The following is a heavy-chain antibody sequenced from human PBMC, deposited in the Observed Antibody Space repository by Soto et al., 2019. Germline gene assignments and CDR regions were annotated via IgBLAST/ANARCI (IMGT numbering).Heavy chain of an antibody. D-gene: IGHD2-2*01. V-gene: IGHV4-34*12. Sequence: SETLSLTCAVSGGSFSGYYWSWIRQPPGKGLEWIGEIIHTGSTNYNPSLKSRVTISIDTSKKQFSLKLSSVTAADTAVYYCAPQVVPTATKKPWGQGALLTDS. CDR2: IIHTGST. CDR3: APQVVPTATKKP. CDR1: GGSFSGYY. J-gene: IGHJ4*02.